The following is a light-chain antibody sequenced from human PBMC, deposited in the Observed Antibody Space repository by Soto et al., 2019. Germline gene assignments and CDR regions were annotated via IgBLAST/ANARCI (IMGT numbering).Light chain of an antibody. CDR1: SSDVGGYNY. V-gene: IGLV2-14*01. J-gene: IGLJ1*01. Sequence: QSALTQPASVSGPPGQSITISCTGTSSDVGGYNYVSWYQQHPGKAPKLKIYEVTNRPSGVSNRFSGSKSGNTASLTISGLQAEDEADYYCCSFASSSTYVVGTGTKLTVL. CDR2: EVT. CDR3: CSFASSSTYV.